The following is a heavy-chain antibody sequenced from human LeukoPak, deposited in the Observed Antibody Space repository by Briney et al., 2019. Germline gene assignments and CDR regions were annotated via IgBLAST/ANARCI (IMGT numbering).Heavy chain of an antibody. CDR1: GFTFGDYA. CDR3: TRDPYGFFDY. D-gene: IGHD3-3*01. V-gene: IGHV3-49*04. Sequence: GGSLRLSCTASGFTFGDYAMSWVRQAPGKGLEWVGFIRSKAYGGTTEYAASVKGRFTISRDDSKSIAYLQMNSLKTEGTAVYYCTRDPYGFFDYWGQGTLVTVSS. CDR2: IRSKAYGGTT. J-gene: IGHJ4*02.